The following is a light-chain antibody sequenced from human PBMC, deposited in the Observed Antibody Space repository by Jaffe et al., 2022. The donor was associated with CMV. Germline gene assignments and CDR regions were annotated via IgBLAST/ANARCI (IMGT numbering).Light chain of an antibody. CDR2: DAS. V-gene: IGKV3-11*01. CDR1: ESVFSY. CDR3: QQRYKWPPVT. Sequence: VLTQSPATLSLSPGERATFSCRASESVFSYLAWFQQKPGQAPRLLIYDASNRATGIPARFSGSGSGTDFTLTISSLEPEDFAVYYCQQRYKWPPVTFGQGTRLEIK. J-gene: IGKJ5*01.